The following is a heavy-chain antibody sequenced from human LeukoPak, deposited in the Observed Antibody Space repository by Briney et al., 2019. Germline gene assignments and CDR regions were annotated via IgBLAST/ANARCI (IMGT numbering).Heavy chain of an antibody. D-gene: IGHD3-22*01. CDR2: INPNSGGT. V-gene: IGHV1-2*02. Sequence: ASVKVSFKASGYTFTGYYMHWVRQAPGQGLEWMGWINPNSGGTNYAQKFQGRVTMTRDTSISTAYMELSRLRSDDTAVYYCARILPYYYDSSGYHSWGQGTLVTVSS. CDR3: ARILPYYYDSSGYHS. CDR1: GYTFTGYY. J-gene: IGHJ4*02.